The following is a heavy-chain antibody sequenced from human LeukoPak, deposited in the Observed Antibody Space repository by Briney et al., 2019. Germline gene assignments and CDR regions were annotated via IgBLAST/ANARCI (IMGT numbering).Heavy chain of an antibody. Sequence: SETLSLTCTVSGGSISSYYWSWIRQPPGKGLEWIGYIYYSGSTNYNPSLKSRVTISVDMSKNQFSLKLSSVTAADTAVYYCARVSLRFPKGGGDAFDIWGQGTMVTVSS. D-gene: IGHD3-3*01. CDR1: GGSISSYY. CDR3: ARVSLRFPKGGGDAFDI. J-gene: IGHJ3*02. CDR2: IYYSGST. V-gene: IGHV4-59*01.